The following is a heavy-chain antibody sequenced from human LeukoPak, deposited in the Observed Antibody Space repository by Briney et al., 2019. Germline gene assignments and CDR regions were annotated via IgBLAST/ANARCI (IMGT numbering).Heavy chain of an antibody. Sequence: GSLSLSCAASGFTFSSYSMNWVRQAPGKGLEWVSSISSSSSYIYYADSVKGRFTISRDNAKNSLYLQMNSLRAEDTAVYYCARQSSDSSGYYIYYFDHWGQGTLVTVSS. CDR2: ISSSSSYI. CDR1: GFTFSSYS. J-gene: IGHJ4*02. D-gene: IGHD3-22*01. CDR3: ARQSSDSSGYYIYYFDH. V-gene: IGHV3-21*01.